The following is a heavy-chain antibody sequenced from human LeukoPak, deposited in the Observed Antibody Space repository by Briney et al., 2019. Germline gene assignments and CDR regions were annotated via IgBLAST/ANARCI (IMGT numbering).Heavy chain of an antibody. D-gene: IGHD6-19*01. CDR3: ARASRQIAVAGSEQYYFDY. CDR2: ITPLFGTA. V-gene: IGHV1-69*01. Sequence: ASVKVSCKASGGTFSKYTISWVRQRPGQGLEWMGGITPLFGTANYAQKFQGRVTITADESTSTAYMELSSLRSEDTAVYYCARASRQIAVAGSEQYYFDYWGQGTLVTVSS. CDR1: GGTFSKYT. J-gene: IGHJ4*02.